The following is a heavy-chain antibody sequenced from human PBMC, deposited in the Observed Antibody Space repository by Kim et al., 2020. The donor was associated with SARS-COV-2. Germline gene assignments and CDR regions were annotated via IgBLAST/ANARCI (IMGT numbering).Heavy chain of an antibody. J-gene: IGHJ3*02. V-gene: IGHV1-46*01. CDR3: ARVAVAGIPWGAFDI. CDR2: INPSGGST. Sequence: ASVKVSCKASGYTFTSYYMHWVRQAPGQGLEWMGIINPSGGSTSYAQKFQGRVTMTRDTSTSTVYMELSSLRSEDTAVYYCARVAVAGIPWGAFDIWGQGTMVTVSS. D-gene: IGHD6-19*01. CDR1: GYTFTSYY.